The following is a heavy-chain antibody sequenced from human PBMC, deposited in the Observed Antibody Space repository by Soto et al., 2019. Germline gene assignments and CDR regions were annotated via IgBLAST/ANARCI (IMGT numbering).Heavy chain of an antibody. V-gene: IGHV3-23*01. CDR2: ISGSGGST. CDR1: GFTFSSYA. D-gene: IGHD3-22*01. J-gene: IGHJ4*02. Sequence: GGSLRLSCAASGFTFSSYAMSWVRQAPGKGLEWVSAISGSGGSTYYADSVKGRFTISRDNSKNTLYLQMNSLRAEDTAVYYCAKIEGYYDSSGYYPYDYWGQGTLVTVSS. CDR3: AKIEGYYDSSGYYPYDY.